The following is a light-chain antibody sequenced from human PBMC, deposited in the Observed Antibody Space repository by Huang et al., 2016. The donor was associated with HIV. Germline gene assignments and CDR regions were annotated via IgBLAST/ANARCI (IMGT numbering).Light chain of an antibody. V-gene: IGKV1-39*01. CDR1: QSISSY. CDR3: QQSYSTPYT. CDR2: AAS. J-gene: IGKJ2*01. Sequence: DIQMTQSPSSLSASVGDRVTLTCRATQSISSYLNWYQQKPGKAPKLLIYAASTLQGGVPSNFSGSGSGTDFTLTISSLQPDDFATYYCQQSYSTPYTFGQGTKVEIK.